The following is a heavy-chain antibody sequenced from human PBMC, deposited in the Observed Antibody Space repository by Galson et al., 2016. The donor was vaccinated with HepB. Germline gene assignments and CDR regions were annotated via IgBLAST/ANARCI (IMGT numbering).Heavy chain of an antibody. CDR2: ISFDGSNK. V-gene: IGHV3-30-3*01. J-gene: IGHJ6*02. Sequence: SLRLSCAASGFTFSTYAMHWVRQAPGTGLEWVAGISFDGSNKYYADSVKGRFTISRDNSKNTLYLQMNSLRPQDTAVHYCARSKGYYYYAMEVWGQGTTVTVSS. CDR3: ARSKGYYYYAMEV. CDR1: GFTFSTYA.